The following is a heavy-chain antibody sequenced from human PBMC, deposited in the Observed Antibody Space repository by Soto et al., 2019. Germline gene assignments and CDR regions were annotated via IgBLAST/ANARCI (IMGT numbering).Heavy chain of an antibody. CDR1: GDTFTRYS. CDR3: ARESEDLTSNFDY. J-gene: IGHJ4*02. CDR2: ISSTTNYI. V-gene: IGHV3-21*01. Sequence: SCKASGDTFTRYSMNWVRQAPGKGLEWVSSISSTTNYIYYADSMKGRFTVSRDNAKNSVYLEMNSLSAEDTAVYYCARESEDLTSNFDYWGQGTLVTVSS.